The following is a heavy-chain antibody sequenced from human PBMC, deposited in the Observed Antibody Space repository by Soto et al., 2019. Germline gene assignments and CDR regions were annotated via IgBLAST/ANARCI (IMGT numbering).Heavy chain of an antibody. J-gene: IGHJ4*02. CDR1: GGTFSNDI. Sequence: GASVKVSCKASGGTFSNDIITWVRQAPGQGLEWMGRIIPLLDIANYAQKFQGRVTITADKSTSTAYMELNSLGSEDTAVYYCVRDSPIGSTYSGYDGIDYWGQGTLITVSS. V-gene: IGHV1-69*04. CDR3: VRDSPIGSTYSGYDGIDY. D-gene: IGHD5-12*01. CDR2: IIPLLDIA.